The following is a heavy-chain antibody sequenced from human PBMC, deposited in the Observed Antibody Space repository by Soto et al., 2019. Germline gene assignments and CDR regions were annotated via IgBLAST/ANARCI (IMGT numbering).Heavy chain of an antibody. J-gene: IGHJ4*02. CDR1: VSSFTSYW. D-gene: IGHD6-13*01. CDR3: ARLAAADFDY. CDR2: IYPGDSDT. V-gene: IGHV5-51*01. Sequence: SLKISCMLSVSSFTSYWIGWVRQMPGKGLEWMGIIYPGDSDTRYSPSFQGQVTISADKSISTAYLQWSSLKASDTAMYYCARLAAADFDYWGQGTLVTVSS.